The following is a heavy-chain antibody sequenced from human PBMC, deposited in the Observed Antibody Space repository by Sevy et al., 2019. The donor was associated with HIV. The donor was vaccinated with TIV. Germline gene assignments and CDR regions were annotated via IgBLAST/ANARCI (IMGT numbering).Heavy chain of an antibody. J-gene: IGHJ5*02. Sequence: SETLSLTCTVSGGSISSSSYYWGWIRQPPGKGLEWLGSIYYSGSTYYNPSLKSRVTISVDTSKNQFSLKLSSVTAADTAVYYCARSGDDDFWSGYPTGWFDPWGQGTLVTVSS. V-gene: IGHV4-39*01. CDR2: IYYSGST. CDR1: GGSISSSSYY. D-gene: IGHD3-3*01. CDR3: ARSGDDDFWSGYPTGWFDP.